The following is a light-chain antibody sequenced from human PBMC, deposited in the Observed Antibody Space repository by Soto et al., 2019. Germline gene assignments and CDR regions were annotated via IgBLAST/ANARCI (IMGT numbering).Light chain of an antibody. V-gene: IGKV3-11*01. J-gene: IGKJ4*01. Sequence: DIVLTQSPATLPLSPGERAALSCRASQSVSSYLAWYQQKPGQAPRLLLYDASKRAPGIPARFTGSGSGTDFPLTISSLEPEYCAVYFCQQRSNWPSTFGGGTKVEI. CDR1: QSVSSY. CDR2: DAS. CDR3: QQRSNWPST.